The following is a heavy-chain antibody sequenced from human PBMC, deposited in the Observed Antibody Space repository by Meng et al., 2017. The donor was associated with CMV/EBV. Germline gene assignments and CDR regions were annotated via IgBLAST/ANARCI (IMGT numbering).Heavy chain of an antibody. J-gene: IGHJ4*02. V-gene: IGHV3-30-3*01. CDR2: ISYDGSNK. CDR1: RFTFSSYA. Sequence: GGSLRLSCAASRFTFSSYAMHWVRQAPGKGLEWVAVISYDGSNKYYADSVKGRFTISRDNSKNTLYLQMNSLRAEDTAVYYCARGGFKLYSSSWWDWGQGTLVTVSS. D-gene: IGHD6-13*01. CDR3: ARGGFKLYSSSWWD.